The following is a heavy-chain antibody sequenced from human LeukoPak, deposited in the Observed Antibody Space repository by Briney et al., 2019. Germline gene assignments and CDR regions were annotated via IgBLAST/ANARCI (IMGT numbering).Heavy chain of an antibody. CDR3: ARASVENYYYYGMDV. V-gene: IGHV1-69*10. J-gene: IGHJ6*02. CDR2: XIPIFGIA. CDR1: GGTFSSYA. D-gene: IGHD4-23*01. Sequence: SVKVSCKASGGTFSSYAISWVRQAPGQGLEXXXXXIPIFGIANYAQKFQGRVTITADKSTSTAYMELSSLRSEDTAVYYCARASVENYYYYGMDVWAKGPRSPSP.